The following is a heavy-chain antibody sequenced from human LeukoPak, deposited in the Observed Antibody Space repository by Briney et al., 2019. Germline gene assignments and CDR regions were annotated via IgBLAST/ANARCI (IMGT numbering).Heavy chain of an antibody. D-gene: IGHD2-2*01. CDR3: ARRKDVDVVPGTMGYYLDV. J-gene: IGHJ6*03. CDR1: GFTFSSYT. CDR2: ISDSSYYI. V-gene: IGHV3-21*01. Sequence: KPGGSLRLSCAASGFTFSSYTMNWVRQAPGMGLEWVSSISDSSYYIYYADSVRGRFTVSRGNAKNTLYLQMNGLRAEDTAVYYCARRKDVDVVPGTMGYYLDVWGKGTTVTVSS.